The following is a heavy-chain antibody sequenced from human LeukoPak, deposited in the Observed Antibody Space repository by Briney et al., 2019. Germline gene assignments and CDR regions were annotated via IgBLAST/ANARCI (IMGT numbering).Heavy chain of an antibody. J-gene: IGHJ4*02. Sequence: GGSLRLSCAASGFTFSSHWMHWVRQAPGKGPMWVSRICPDGTVTNYADSMKARFIISRDNARNTVYLQMNSLRVEDTAVYYCVRDFRSADYWGQGTLVTVSS. CDR3: VRDFRSADY. CDR1: GFTFSSHW. V-gene: IGHV3-74*01. CDR2: ICPDGTVT.